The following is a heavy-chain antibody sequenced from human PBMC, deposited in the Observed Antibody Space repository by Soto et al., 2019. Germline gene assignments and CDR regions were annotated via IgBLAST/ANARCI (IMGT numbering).Heavy chain of an antibody. J-gene: IGHJ4*02. CDR2: INHSGST. CDR1: GGSFSGYY. CDR3: ARRYGGNLDY. V-gene: IGHV4-34*01. D-gene: IGHD1-26*01. Sequence: LSLTCAVYGGSFSGYYWSWIRQPPGKGLEWIGEINHSGSTNYNPSLKSRVTISVDTSKNQFSLKLSSVTAADTAVYYCARRYGGNLDYWGQGTLVTVSS.